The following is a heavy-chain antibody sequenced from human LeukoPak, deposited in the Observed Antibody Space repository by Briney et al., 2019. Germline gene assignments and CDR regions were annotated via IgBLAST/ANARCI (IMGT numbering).Heavy chain of an antibody. CDR3: ASASGIAAAVGY. V-gene: IGHV3-33*08. J-gene: IGHJ4*02. Sequence: PGGSLRLSCAASGFTFSSYGMHWVRQAPGKGLEWVAVIWYDGSNKYYADSVKGRFTISRDNSKNTLHLQMNSLRAEDTAVYYCASASGIAAAVGYWGQGTLVTVSS. D-gene: IGHD6-13*01. CDR2: IWYDGSNK. CDR1: GFTFSSYG.